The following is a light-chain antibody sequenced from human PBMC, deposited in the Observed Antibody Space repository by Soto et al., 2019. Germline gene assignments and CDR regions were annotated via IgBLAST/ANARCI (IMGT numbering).Light chain of an antibody. Sequence: EIVMTQSPATLSVSPGERATLSCRARQSVSSNVAWYQQKPGQAPRLLIYGASSRATGIPARFSGSGSGTDFTLTISTLQSEDFAVYYWQQYNLWPRTFGQGTKVESK. V-gene: IGKV3-15*01. CDR2: GAS. J-gene: IGKJ1*01. CDR1: QSVSSN. CDR3: QQYNLWPRT.